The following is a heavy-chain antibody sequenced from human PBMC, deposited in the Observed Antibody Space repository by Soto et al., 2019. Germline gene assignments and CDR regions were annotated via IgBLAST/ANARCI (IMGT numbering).Heavy chain of an antibody. CDR2: IWYDGSNK. D-gene: IGHD1-1*01. V-gene: IGHV3-33*01. J-gene: IGHJ4*02. CDR3: ARDPGTTKGYYFDY. Sequence: GGSLRLSCAASGFTFSSYGMHWVRQAPGKGLEWVAVIWYDGSNKYYADSVKGRFTISRDNSKNTLYLQMNSLRAEDTAVYYCARDPGTTKGYYFDYWGQGTLVTVSS. CDR1: GFTFSSYG.